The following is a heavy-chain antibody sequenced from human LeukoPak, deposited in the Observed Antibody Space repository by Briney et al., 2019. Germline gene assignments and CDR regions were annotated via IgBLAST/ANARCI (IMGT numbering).Heavy chain of an antibody. CDR2: ISYDGSNK. CDR3: AKPAYAGYYYHMDV. CDR1: GFIFKSYW. D-gene: IGHD3-16*01. V-gene: IGHV3-30*18. Sequence: GGSLRLSCAASGFIFKSYWMSWVRQAPGKGLEWVALISYDGSNKYYADSVKGRFTISRDNSKNTLYLQMNSLRVEDTAVYYCAKPAYAGYYYHMDVWGKGTTVTVSS. J-gene: IGHJ6*03.